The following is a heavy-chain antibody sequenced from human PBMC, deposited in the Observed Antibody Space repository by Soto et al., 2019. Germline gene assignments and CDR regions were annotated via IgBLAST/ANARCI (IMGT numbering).Heavy chain of an antibody. CDR1: GFSLTSHA. Sequence: ESGGDLVQPGGSLRLSCEASGFSLTSHAMSWVRQAPGMGLEWVSAISRSGDSTYYGASVKGRFIVSRDNSKNIVYLQMKKLRAEDTTVYYCARDTPRHDFWSGYSDSWGQGTLVAVSS. D-gene: IGHD3-3*01. V-gene: IGHV3-23*01. CDR3: ARDTPRHDFWSGYSDS. J-gene: IGHJ4*02. CDR2: ISRSGDST.